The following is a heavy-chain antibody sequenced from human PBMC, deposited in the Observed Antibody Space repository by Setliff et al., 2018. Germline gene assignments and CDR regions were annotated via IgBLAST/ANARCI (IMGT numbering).Heavy chain of an antibody. CDR1: GASITNINYY. V-gene: IGHV4-39*01. CDR2: IFYSGRT. J-gene: IGHJ4*02. Sequence: SETLSLTCTVSGASITNINYYWGLIRQPPGKGLEWIGSIFYSGRTFYNPSLKSRVTISVDTSKNQFSLTLSSVTAADTAVYYCARASVVHAIAVGYWGQGTLVTISS. D-gene: IGHD2-15*01. CDR3: ARASVVHAIAVGY.